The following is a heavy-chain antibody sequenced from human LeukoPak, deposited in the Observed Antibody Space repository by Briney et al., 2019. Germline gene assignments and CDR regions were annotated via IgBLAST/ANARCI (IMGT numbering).Heavy chain of an antibody. CDR1: GFTFSSYA. V-gene: IGHV3-23*01. J-gene: IGHJ4*02. D-gene: IGHD3-16*02. Sequence: GGSLRLSCAASGFTFSSYAMNWVRQAPGKGLEWVSGISGSGGSTYYADSVKGRFIISRDNSKNTLYLQMNSLRAEDTAVYYCAKGRDDYVWGSYRLFDYWGQGTLVTVSS. CDR2: ISGSGGST. CDR3: AKGRDDYVWGSYRLFDY.